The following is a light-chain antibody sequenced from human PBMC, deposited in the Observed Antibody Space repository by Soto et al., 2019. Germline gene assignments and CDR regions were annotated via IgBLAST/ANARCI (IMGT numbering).Light chain of an antibody. CDR1: SGDVGGYNY. Sequence: QSVLTQPPSASGSPGQSVTISGTGTSGDVGGYNYVSWYQQHPGKAPRLMIYEVSKRPSGVPDRFSGSKSGNTASLTVSGLQAEDEADYYCTSYAGSNTGYVLGSGTKVTGL. CDR3: TSYAGSNTGYV. J-gene: IGLJ1*01. V-gene: IGLV2-8*01. CDR2: EVS.